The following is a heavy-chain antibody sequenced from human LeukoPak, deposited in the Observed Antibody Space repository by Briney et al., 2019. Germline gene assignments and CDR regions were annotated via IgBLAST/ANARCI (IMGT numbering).Heavy chain of an antibody. Sequence: PGGSLRLSCAASGFTFSNYAMSWVRQAPGKGLEWVSPISANAKSAYYADSVKGRFTISRDNSKNTLYLQMNSLRAEDTAVYYCAKARVAGSGDADSWGQGTLVTVSS. J-gene: IGHJ5*01. CDR3: AKARVAGSGDADS. V-gene: IGHV3-23*01. D-gene: IGHD2-15*01. CDR2: ISANAKSA. CDR1: GFTFSNYA.